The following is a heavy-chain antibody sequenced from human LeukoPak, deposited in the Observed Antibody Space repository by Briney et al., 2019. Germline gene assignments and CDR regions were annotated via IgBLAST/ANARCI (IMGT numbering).Heavy chain of an antibody. CDR3: TSQGYDFWSGYPYFDY. D-gene: IGHD3-3*01. Sequence: PGGSLRLSCTASGFTFGDYAMSWFRQAPGKGLEWVGFIRSKAYGGTTEYAASVKGRFTISRDDSKSIAYLQMNSLETEDTAVYYCTSQGYDFWSGYPYFDYWGQGTLVTVSS. J-gene: IGHJ4*02. CDR1: GFTFGDYA. V-gene: IGHV3-49*03. CDR2: IRSKAYGGTT.